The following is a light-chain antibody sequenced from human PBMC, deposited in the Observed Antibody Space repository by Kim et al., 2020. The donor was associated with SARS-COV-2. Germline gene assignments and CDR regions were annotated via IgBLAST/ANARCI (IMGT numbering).Light chain of an antibody. CDR2: GAS. J-gene: IGKJ4*01. V-gene: IGKV3-15*01. CDR3: QQYNNWPLT. CDR1: QSISSN. Sequence: SPGERVTLSCWARQSISSNLAWYQQKPGQAPRLLIFGASTRATGIPARFSGSGSGTEFTLTVSSLQSEDFAVYSCQQYNNWPLTFGGGTKVDIK.